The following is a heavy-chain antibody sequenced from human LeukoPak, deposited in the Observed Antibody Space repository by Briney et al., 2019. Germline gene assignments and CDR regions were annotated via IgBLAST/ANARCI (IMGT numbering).Heavy chain of an antibody. J-gene: IGHJ5*02. CDR2: IYHSGST. D-gene: IGHD6-19*01. Sequence: SETLSLTCAVSGGSISSGGYSWSWIRQPPGKGLEWIGYIYHSGSTYYNPSLKSRVTISVDRSKNQFSLKLSSVTAADTAEYYCARGQQWLVTGNWFDPWGQGTLVTVSS. CDR1: GGSISSGGYS. CDR3: ARGQQWLVTGNWFDP. V-gene: IGHV4-30-2*01.